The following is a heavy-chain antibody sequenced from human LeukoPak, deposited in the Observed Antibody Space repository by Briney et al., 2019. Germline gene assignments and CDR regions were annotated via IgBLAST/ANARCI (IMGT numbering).Heavy chain of an antibody. CDR1: GFTFSSSA. D-gene: IGHD6-19*01. CDR2: ISPSGTNT. Sequence: GGSLRLSCAASGFTFSSSAMDWVRQGPGKGLEWVSGISPSGTNTYYADSVKGRFTISRDNSKKTLYLQMNSLRGGDTAVYYCAKRLVGSVWWGFDYWGQGNLVTVSS. CDR3: AKRLVGSVWWGFDY. V-gene: IGHV3-23*01. J-gene: IGHJ4*02.